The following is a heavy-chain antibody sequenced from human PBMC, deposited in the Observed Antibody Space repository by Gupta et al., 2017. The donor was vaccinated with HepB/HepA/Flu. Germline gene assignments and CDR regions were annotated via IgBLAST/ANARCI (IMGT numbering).Heavy chain of an antibody. V-gene: IGHV3-7*01. J-gene: IGHJ4*02. D-gene: IGHD6-19*01. CDR3: ARGSGWVDY. Sequence: EVQLVESGGGLVQPGGSLRLSCAVSGLTFSKSWMSWVRQAPGKGLEWVANIKEDGSQKYYVGSVEGRFTVSRDNAKNSLYLQMSSLRAEDTAVYYCARGSGWVDYWGQGTLITVSS. CDR2: IKEDGSQK. CDR1: GLTFSKSW.